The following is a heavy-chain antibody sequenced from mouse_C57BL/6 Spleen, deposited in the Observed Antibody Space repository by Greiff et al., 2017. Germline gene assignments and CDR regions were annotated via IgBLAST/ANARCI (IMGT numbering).Heavy chain of an antibody. D-gene: IGHD2-3*01. CDR1: GFTFSDSY. V-gene: IGHV5-16*01. J-gene: IGHJ2*01. CDR3: ARLYDGYYDFDY. CDR2: INYDGSST. Sequence: EVKVVESEGGLVQPGSSMQLSCTASGFTFSDSYLASVRQVPEKGLEWVANINYDGSSTYYLDSLMSRFIISRDNAKNILYLQMSSLKSEDTATYYCARLYDGYYDFDYWGQGTTLTVSS.